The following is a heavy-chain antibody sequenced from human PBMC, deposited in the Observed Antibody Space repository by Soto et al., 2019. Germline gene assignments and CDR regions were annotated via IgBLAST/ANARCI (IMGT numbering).Heavy chain of an antibody. CDR3: ARHTPAISISDH. CDR2: IYYSGST. V-gene: IGHV4-39*01. D-gene: IGHD2-15*01. J-gene: IGHJ4*02. Sequence: PSETLSLTCTVSGGSVSGGSYFWSWVRQPPGKGLEWIGGIYYSGSTYYNPSLKSRVTISVDTSKNQFSLKLSSVTAADTAVYYCARHTPAISISDHWGQGTLVTVSS. CDR1: GGSVSGGSYF.